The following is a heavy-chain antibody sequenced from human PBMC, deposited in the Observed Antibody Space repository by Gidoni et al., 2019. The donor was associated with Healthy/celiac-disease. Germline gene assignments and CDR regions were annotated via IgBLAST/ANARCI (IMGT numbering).Heavy chain of an antibody. V-gene: IGHV3-33*01. CDR3: AREPYYDSSGYYYPDY. D-gene: IGHD3-22*01. Sequence: QVQLVESGGGVVQPGRSLRLSCAASGCTFSSYGMHWVRQAPGKGLEWVAVIWYDGSNKYYADSVKGRFTISRDNSKNTLYLQMNSLRAEDTAVYYCAREPYYDSSGYYYPDYWGQGTLVTVSS. CDR2: IWYDGSNK. CDR1: GCTFSSYG. J-gene: IGHJ4*02.